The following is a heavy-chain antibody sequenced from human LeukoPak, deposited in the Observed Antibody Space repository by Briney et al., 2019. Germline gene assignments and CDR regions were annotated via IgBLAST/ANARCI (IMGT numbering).Heavy chain of an antibody. J-gene: IGHJ4*02. D-gene: IGHD3/OR15-3a*01. CDR1: GYTFTGYY. CDR3: ARGHIDFHDHTNKGFFDS. V-gene: IGHV1-2*02. CDR2: IDPSSGAT. Sequence: GASVKVSCKTSGYTFTGYYIHLLRQAPGQRLEWMAWIDPSSGATNYAHKLQGRVTLTRDTSISTAYMEVSSLGSDDTAVYYCARGHIDFHDHTNKGFFDSWGQGTLVTVSS.